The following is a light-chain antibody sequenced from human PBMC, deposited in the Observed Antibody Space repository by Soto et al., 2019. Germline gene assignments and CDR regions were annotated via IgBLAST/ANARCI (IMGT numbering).Light chain of an antibody. CDR3: SSYSDSSTL. CDR2: DVN. CDR1: SSDVGGYNY. Sequence: QSALTQPASVSGSPGQSITISCTGSSSDVGGYNYVSWYQQHPGKAPKLIIYDVNNRPSGVSNRFSGSKSGNTASLTISGLQPEDEADYYCSSYSDSSTLFGGGTKVNVL. J-gene: IGLJ2*01. V-gene: IGLV2-14*01.